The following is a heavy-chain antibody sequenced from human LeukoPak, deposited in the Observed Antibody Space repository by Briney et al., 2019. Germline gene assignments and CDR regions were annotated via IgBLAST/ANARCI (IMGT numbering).Heavy chain of an antibody. D-gene: IGHD1-1*01. CDR2: ISTKTGNP. CDR3: VTATGY. Sequence: ASVKVSCKASGYTFTNYSINWVRQAPGQGLEWLGWISTKTGNPRYAQAFTGHFVFSLDTSVTSAYLQITNLKADDTAVYYSVTATGYWGQGTQVTVSS. V-gene: IGHV7-4-1*02. J-gene: IGHJ4*02. CDR1: GYTFTNYS.